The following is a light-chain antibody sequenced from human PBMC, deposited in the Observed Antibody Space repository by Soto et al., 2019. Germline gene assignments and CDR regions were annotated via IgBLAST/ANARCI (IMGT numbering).Light chain of an antibody. CDR3: QQYGNSRT. CDR1: QSVSSSY. J-gene: IGKJ1*01. V-gene: IGKV3-20*01. Sequence: EVVLTQSPGTLSLSPGERATLSCRASQSVSSSYLAWCQQKPGQAPRLLIYGASSRATGIPDRFSGSGSGTDFTLTISRLEPEDFAVYYCQQYGNSRTFGQGTNVDIK. CDR2: GAS.